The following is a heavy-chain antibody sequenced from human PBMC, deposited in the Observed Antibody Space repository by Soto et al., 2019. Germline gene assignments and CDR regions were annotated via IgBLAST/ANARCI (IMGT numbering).Heavy chain of an antibody. V-gene: IGHV1-69*06. Sequence: ASVKVSCKASGGTFSSYAISWVRQAPGQGLEWMGGIIPIFGTANYAQKFQGRVTITANKSTSTAYMELSSLRSEDTAVYYCARGGYSSSSFIDYWGQGTLVTVSS. J-gene: IGHJ4*02. D-gene: IGHD6-6*01. CDR3: ARGGYSSSSFIDY. CDR1: GGTFSSYA. CDR2: IIPIFGTA.